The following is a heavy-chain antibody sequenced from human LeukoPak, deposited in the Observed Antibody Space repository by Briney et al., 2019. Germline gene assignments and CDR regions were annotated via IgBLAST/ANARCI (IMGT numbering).Heavy chain of an antibody. CDR3: ARDGEADYYYGSGSFVDY. CDR1: GFTFSSYW. CDR2: IKQDGSEK. D-gene: IGHD3-10*01. Sequence: PGGSLRLSCAASGFTFSSYWMSWVRQAPGKGLEWVANIKQDGSEKYYVDSVKGRFTISRDNAKNSLYLQMNSLRAEDTAVYYCARDGEADYYYGSGSFVDYWGQGTLVTVSS. V-gene: IGHV3-7*01. J-gene: IGHJ4*02.